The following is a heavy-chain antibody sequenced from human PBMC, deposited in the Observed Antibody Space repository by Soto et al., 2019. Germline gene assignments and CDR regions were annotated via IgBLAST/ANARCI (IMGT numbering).Heavy chain of an antibody. CDR1: AGSISPSSDY. CDR2: SYYSGST. Sequence: SETRSLTWTVSAGSISPSSDYGCWLRQPPGKRLEWIGSSYYSGSTYYNPSLKSRVTISVDTSKNQFSLKLSSVTAADTAVYYCARLNGYCVGTSCHGYYGMDVWGQGTTVT. J-gene: IGHJ6*02. D-gene: IGHD2-2*03. CDR3: ARLNGYCVGTSCHGYYGMDV. V-gene: IGHV4-39*01.